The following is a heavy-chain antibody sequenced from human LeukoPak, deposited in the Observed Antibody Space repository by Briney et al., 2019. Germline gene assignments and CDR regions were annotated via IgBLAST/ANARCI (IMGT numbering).Heavy chain of an antibody. Sequence: GGSLTLSCTASGFTFGGFVMSWVRQTPGKGLEWVGFIRTKVNGETTKYAASVQGRFTISRDDSKSIAYLQMNSLKTEDTAVYYCTTDYQLDYWGQGTLVTVSS. CDR3: TTDYQLDY. V-gene: IGHV3-49*04. CDR1: GFTFGGFV. J-gene: IGHJ4*02. D-gene: IGHD3-16*01. CDR2: IRTKVNGETT.